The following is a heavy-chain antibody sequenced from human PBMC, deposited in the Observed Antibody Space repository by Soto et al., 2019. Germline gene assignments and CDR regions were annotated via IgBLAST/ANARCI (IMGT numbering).Heavy chain of an antibody. Sequence: GGSLRLSCAASGFTFSSYSMNWVRQAPGKGLEWVSSISSSSSYIYYADSVKGRFTISRENAKNSLYLQMNSLRAEDTAVYYCARATPIVVVPAATDYWGQGTLVTVSS. CDR2: ISSSSSYI. J-gene: IGHJ4*02. D-gene: IGHD2-2*01. CDR1: GFTFSSYS. V-gene: IGHV3-21*01. CDR3: ARATPIVVVPAATDY.